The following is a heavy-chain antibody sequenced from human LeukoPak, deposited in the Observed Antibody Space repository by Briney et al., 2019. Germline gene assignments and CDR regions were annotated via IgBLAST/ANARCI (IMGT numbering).Heavy chain of an antibody. D-gene: IGHD2-2*01. CDR3: ARIYPIIGYCSSTSCPASFDI. J-gene: IGHJ3*02. V-gene: IGHV4-39*07. CDR2: IYYSGST. CDR1: GDSISTTIYY. Sequence: SETLSLTCTVSGDSISTTIYYWGWIRQPPGGGLECIGSIYYSGSTYYNPSLKSRATILVDTSRNQFSLKLSSVTAADTAVYYCARIYPIIGYCSSTSCPASFDIWGQGTMVTVSS.